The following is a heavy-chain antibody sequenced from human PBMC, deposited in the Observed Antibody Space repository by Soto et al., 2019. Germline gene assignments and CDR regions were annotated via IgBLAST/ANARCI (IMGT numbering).Heavy chain of an antibody. J-gene: IGHJ5*02. D-gene: IGHD3-10*01. CDR3: ARGGIWGVSWNWFDT. Sequence: EVQLVESGGGLVQPGGSLRLSCAASGFTFSSHGVHWVRQVTGKGLEWVSGIDSAGDAKYPASVKGRFTISRENAKNSLHLQMNSLRAGDTAVYYCARGGIWGVSWNWFDTWGQGTLVTVSS. CDR2: IDSAGDA. V-gene: IGHV3-13*01. CDR1: GFTFSSHG.